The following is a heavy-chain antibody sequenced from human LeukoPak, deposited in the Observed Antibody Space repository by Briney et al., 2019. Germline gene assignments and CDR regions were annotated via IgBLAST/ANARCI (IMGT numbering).Heavy chain of an antibody. D-gene: IGHD1-26*01. CDR2: INPYSGDT. Sequence: ASVKVSCKASGYTFTGYYVHWVRQAPGQGLECMGWINPYSGDTNYAQKFQGRVTMTRDTSISTAYTELSSLKSDDTAVYYCARVAMSGIGSDDFWGQGTLVTASS. CDR1: GYTFTGYY. CDR3: ARVAMSGIGSDDF. J-gene: IGHJ4*02. V-gene: IGHV1-2*02.